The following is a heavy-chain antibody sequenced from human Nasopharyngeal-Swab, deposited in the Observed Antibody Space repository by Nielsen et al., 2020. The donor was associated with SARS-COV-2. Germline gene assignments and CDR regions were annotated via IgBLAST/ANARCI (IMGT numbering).Heavy chain of an antibody. J-gene: IGHJ6*02. D-gene: IGHD3-3*01. V-gene: IGHV1-46*01. CDR2: INPSGGGT. CDR1: RYTFTSYY. Sequence: ASVKVSCKASRYTFTSYYMHWVRQAPGRGLEWMGIINPSGGGTNYAQTFQGRVTMTSDTSTSTVYMDLSSLRSEDTAVYYCARGPINSRFFESYGMDVWGQGTTVTVSS. CDR3: ARGPINSRFFESYGMDV.